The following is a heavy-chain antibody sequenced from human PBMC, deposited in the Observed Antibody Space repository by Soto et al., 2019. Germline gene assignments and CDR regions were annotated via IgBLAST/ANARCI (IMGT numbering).Heavy chain of an antibody. CDR3: ARGEHYSRNWFDH. V-gene: IGHV3-53*01. D-gene: IGHD1-26*01. Sequence: XGSLRLSCAAAGVTVSSNYMSWVRQAPGKGLDWVSVIYSGGSTYYADSVKGRFTISRDNSKNTLYLQMNSLRAEDTAVYYCARGEHYSRNWFDHWGQGTLVTVSS. J-gene: IGHJ5*02. CDR2: IYSGGST. CDR1: GVTVSSNY.